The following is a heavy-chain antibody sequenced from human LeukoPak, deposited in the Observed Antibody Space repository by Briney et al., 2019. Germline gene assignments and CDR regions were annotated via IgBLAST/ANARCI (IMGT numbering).Heavy chain of an antibody. CDR1: GGTFSSYA. CDR3: AKDRARDDYGDYENWFDP. Sequence: SVKVSCKASGGTFSSYAISWVRQAPGQGLEWMGGIIPIFGTANYAQKFQGRVTITADESTSTAYMELSSLRSEDTAVYYCAKDRARDDYGDYENWFDPWGQGTLVTVSS. D-gene: IGHD4-17*01. V-gene: IGHV1-69*13. CDR2: IIPIFGTA. J-gene: IGHJ5*02.